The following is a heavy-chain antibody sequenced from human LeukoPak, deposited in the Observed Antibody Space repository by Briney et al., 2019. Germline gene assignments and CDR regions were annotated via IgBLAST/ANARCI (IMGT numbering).Heavy chain of an antibody. CDR3: ARVKETRYSSPPNPPFDY. CDR2: INAGNGNT. CDR1: GYTFTSYA. D-gene: IGHD6-13*01. V-gene: IGHV1-3*01. Sequence: ASVKVSCKASGYTFTSYAMHWVRQAPGQRLEWMGWINAGNGNTKYSQEFQGRVTITRDTSISTAYMELSRLRSDDTAVYYCARVKETRYSSPPNPPFDYWGQGTLVTVSS. J-gene: IGHJ4*02.